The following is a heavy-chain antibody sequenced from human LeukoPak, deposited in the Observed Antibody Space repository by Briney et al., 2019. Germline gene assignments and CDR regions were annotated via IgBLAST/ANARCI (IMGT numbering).Heavy chain of an antibody. J-gene: IGHJ3*02. CDR2: ISSSSSYI. Sequence: GGSLGLSCAASGFTFISYSMNWVRQAPGKGLEWVSSISSSSSYIYYADSVKGRFTISRDNAKNSLYLQMNSLRAEDTAVYYCARTNALRAAFDIWGQGTMVTVSS. CDR1: GFTFISYS. D-gene: IGHD3-16*02. V-gene: IGHV3-21*01. CDR3: ARTNALRAAFDI.